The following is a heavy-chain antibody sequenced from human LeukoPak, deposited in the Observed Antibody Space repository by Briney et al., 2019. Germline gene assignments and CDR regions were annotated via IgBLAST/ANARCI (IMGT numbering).Heavy chain of an antibody. CDR3: ARRIQLWSYYLDC. CDR2: IYYSGST. Sequence: PSETQSLTCTVSGGSISSSSYYWGWIRQPPGKGLEWIGSIYYSGSTYYNPSLKSRVTISVDTSKNQFSLKLSSVTAADTAVYYCARRIQLWSYYLDCWGQGTLVTVSS. V-gene: IGHV4-39*01. D-gene: IGHD5-18*01. CDR1: GGSISSSSYY. J-gene: IGHJ4*02.